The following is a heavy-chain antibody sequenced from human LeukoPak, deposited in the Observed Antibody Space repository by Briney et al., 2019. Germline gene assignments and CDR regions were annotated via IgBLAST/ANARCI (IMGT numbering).Heavy chain of an antibody. CDR2: IYPNSGGT. Sequence: RASVKVSCKASGYTSTGYYMHWVRQAPGQGLEWMGGIYPNSGGTNYAQKFQGRVTMTRDTSISTAYMELSRLTSDDTALYYCARVNERGSGTYYHFDYWGQGTLVTASS. V-gene: IGHV1-2*02. CDR1: GYTSTGYY. CDR3: ARVNERGSGTYYHFDY. D-gene: IGHD3-10*01. J-gene: IGHJ4*02.